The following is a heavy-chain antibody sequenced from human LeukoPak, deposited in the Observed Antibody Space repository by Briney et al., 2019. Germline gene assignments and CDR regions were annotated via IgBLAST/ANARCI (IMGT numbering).Heavy chain of an antibody. CDR2: ISYDGSNK. J-gene: IGHJ4*02. CDR3: AKDTSRLVVNAPLDY. V-gene: IGHV3-30*18. D-gene: IGHD2-8*02. CDR1: GFTSSSYG. Sequence: GGSLRLSCAASGFTSSSYGMHWVRQTPGKGLEWVAIISYDGSNKYSADSVKGRFTISRDNPKNTLYLQMNSLRAEDTAVYYCAKDTSRLVVNAPLDYWGQGTLVTVSS.